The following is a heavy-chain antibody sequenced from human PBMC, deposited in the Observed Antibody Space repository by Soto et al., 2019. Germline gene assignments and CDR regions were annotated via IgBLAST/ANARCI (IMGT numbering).Heavy chain of an antibody. CDR3: ARGLGGSAYNAETNWFDP. CDR2: ISYDGSNK. J-gene: IGHJ5*02. V-gene: IGHV3-30-3*01. CDR1: GFTFSSYA. Sequence: QVQLVESGGGVVQPGRSLRLSCAASGFTFSSYAMHWVRQAPGKGLEWVAVISYDGSNKYYADSVKGRFTISRDNSKNTLYLQMNSLRAEDTAVYYCARGLGGSAYNAETNWFDPWGQGTLVTVSS. D-gene: IGHD3-16*01.